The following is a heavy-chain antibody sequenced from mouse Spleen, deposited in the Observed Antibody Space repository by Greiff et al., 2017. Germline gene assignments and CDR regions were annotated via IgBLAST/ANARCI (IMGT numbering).Heavy chain of an antibody. J-gene: IGHJ3*01. V-gene: IGHV5-12*01. D-gene: IGHD1-1*01. CDR3: ARRGSSSWFAY. CDR1: GFTFSDYY. Sequence: EVHLVESGGGLVQPGGSLKLSCAASGFTFSDYYMYWVRQTPEKRLEWVAYISNGGGSTYYPDTVKGRFTISRDNAKNTLYLQMSRLKSEDTAMYYCARRGSSSWFAYWGQGTLVTVSA. CDR2: ISNGGGST.